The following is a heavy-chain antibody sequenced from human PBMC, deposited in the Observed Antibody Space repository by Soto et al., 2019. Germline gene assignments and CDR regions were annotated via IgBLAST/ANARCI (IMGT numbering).Heavy chain of an antibody. CDR1: GFTVSSNY. CDR3: ARVGDCSGGSCYYYYMDV. V-gene: IGHV3-66*01. CDR2: IYSGGST. Sequence: PGGSLRLSCAASGFTVSSNYMSWVRQAPGKGLEWVSVIYSGGSTHCADSVKGRFTISRDNSKNTLYLQMNSLRAEDTAAYYCARVGDCSGGSCYYYYMDVWGKGTTVTVSS. J-gene: IGHJ6*03. D-gene: IGHD2-15*01.